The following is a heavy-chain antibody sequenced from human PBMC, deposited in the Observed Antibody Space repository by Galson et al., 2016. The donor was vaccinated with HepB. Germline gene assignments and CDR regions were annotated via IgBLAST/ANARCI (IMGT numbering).Heavy chain of an antibody. CDR2: MEHDGKQI. CDR1: GFTFRDRW. Sequence: SLRLSCAASGFTFRDRWMTWVRQAPGKGLEWVANMEHDGKQIYYVDSVKGRFTISRDNAKNSLFLQMNSLRAEDTAVYYCATVGVASNPHYLDYWGQGTLVLVSS. J-gene: IGHJ4*02. CDR3: ATVGVASNPHYLDY. V-gene: IGHV3-7*01. D-gene: IGHD2-21*01.